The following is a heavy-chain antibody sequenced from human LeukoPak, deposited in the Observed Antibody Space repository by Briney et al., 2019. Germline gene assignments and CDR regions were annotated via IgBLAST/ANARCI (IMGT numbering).Heavy chain of an antibody. V-gene: IGHV3-23*01. J-gene: IGHJ1*01. CDR3: AKGVAAAANAEYFQH. CDR1: GFTFSTYA. Sequence: SGGSLRLSCAASGFTFSTYAMSWVRQAPGKGLEWVSAISGSGGSTYYADSVKGRFTISRDNSKNTLYLQMNSLGAEDAAVYYCAKGVAAAANAEYFQHWGQGTLVTVSS. D-gene: IGHD6-13*01. CDR2: ISGSGGST.